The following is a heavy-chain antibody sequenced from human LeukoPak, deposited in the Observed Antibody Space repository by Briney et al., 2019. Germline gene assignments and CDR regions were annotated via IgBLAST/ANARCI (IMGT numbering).Heavy chain of an antibody. CDR2: IYTSGST. Sequence: SETLSLTCIVSGGSISSYYWSWIRQPAGKGLEWIGRIYTSGSTNYNPSLKSRVTMSVDTSKNQFSLKLSSVTAADTAVYYCARLTSSSGWYYFDYWGQGTLVTVSS. V-gene: IGHV4-4*07. J-gene: IGHJ4*02. D-gene: IGHD6-19*01. CDR3: ARLTSSSGWYYFDY. CDR1: GGSISSYY.